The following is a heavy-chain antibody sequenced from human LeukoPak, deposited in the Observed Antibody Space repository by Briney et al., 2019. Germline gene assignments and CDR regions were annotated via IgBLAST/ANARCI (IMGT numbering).Heavy chain of an antibody. D-gene: IGHD1-26*01. CDR1: GFTVSSNY. V-gene: IGHV3-66*01. Sequence: GGPLRLSCAASGFTVSSNYMSWVRQAPGKGLEWVSVIYSGGSTYYADSVKGRFTISRDNSKNTLYLQMNSLRAEDTAVYYCARDLVGESGSYDYWGQGTLVTVSS. J-gene: IGHJ4*02. CDR2: IYSGGST. CDR3: ARDLVGESGSYDY.